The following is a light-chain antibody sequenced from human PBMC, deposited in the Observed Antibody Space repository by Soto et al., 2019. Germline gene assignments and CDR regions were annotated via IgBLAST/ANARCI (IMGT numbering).Light chain of an antibody. J-gene: IGKJ2*01. CDR1: QDINNW. Sequence: DIQMTQSPSSVSASVGDRFTITFRASQDINNWLVWYQQEPGKAPKLLIYAASGLQSGVPSRFSGSGSGTDFTLTISSLQPEDFATCYCQQAKSFSYTLAQGTKLEIK. V-gene: IGKV1-12*01. CDR3: QQAKSFSYT. CDR2: AAS.